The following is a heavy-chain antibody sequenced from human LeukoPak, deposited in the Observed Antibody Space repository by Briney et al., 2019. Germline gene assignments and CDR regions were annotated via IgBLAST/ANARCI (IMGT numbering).Heavy chain of an antibody. CDR2: ISAFSSTI. CDR1: KFTFINFS. V-gene: IGHV3-48*01. Sequence: GGSLRLSCAASKFTFINFSMNWVRQAPGKRPEWVSFISAFSSTIYYADSVKGRFTISRDDGKNSLFLQMNSLRAEDTAIYYCARTPTAGLPYYFDYWGQGDLVTVSS. J-gene: IGHJ4*02. D-gene: IGHD2-15*01. CDR3: ARTPTAGLPYYFDY.